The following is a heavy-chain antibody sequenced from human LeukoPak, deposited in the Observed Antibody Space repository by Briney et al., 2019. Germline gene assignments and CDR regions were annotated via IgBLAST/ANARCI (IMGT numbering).Heavy chain of an antibody. Sequence: GASVKVSCKASGYTFTGYYMHWVRQAPGQGLEWMGWVNPNSGGTKYAQKFQGRVTMTRDTSISTAYMELSGLRSDDTAMYYCARSSGYYYYYGMDVWGQGTTVTVSS. CDR3: ARSSGYYYYYGMDV. J-gene: IGHJ6*02. D-gene: IGHD3-22*01. V-gene: IGHV1-2*02. CDR2: VNPNSGGT. CDR1: GYTFTGYY.